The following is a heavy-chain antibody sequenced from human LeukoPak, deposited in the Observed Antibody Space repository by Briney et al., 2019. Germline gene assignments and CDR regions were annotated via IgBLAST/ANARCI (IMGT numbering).Heavy chain of an antibody. Sequence: SGPALVKPTQTLTLTCTFSGFSLSTSGVCVSWIRQPPGKALEWLARIDWDDDEYYSTSLKTRLTISKDTSKNQVVLTMTNMDPVDTATYYCARTTTGSGSLDYWGQGTLVTVSS. J-gene: IGHJ4*02. V-gene: IGHV2-70*11. CDR2: IDWDDDE. CDR3: ARTTTGSGSLDY. CDR1: GFSLSTSGVC. D-gene: IGHD3-10*01.